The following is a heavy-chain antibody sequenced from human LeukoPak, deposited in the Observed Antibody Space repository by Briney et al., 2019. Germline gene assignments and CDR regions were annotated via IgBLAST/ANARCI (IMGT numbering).Heavy chain of an antibody. D-gene: IGHD3-22*01. J-gene: IGHJ4*02. CDR1: GGSISSYY. CDR2: IYYSGST. V-gene: IGHV4-59*01. CDR3: ASGGYYDSSGYYYYFDY. Sequence: PSETLSLTCTVSGGSISSYYWSWIRQPPGKGLEWIGYIYYSGSTNYNPSLKSRVTISVDTSKNQFSLKLSSVTAADTAVYYCASGGYYDSSGYYYYFDYWGQGTLVTVSS.